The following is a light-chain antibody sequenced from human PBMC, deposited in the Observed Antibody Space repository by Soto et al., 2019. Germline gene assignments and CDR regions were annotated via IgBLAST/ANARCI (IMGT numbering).Light chain of an antibody. CDR1: SSDVGGYNS. J-gene: IGLJ1*01. V-gene: IGLV2-14*01. CDR3: SSYTSSSTYV. CDR2: NVS. Sequence: QSVLTQPASVSGSTGQSITIACTGTSSDVGGYNSVSWYQQHPGKAPKLMIYNVSNRPSGVSNRFSGSKSGNTASLTISGLQAEDEADYYCSSYTSSSTYVFGTGTKVTVL.